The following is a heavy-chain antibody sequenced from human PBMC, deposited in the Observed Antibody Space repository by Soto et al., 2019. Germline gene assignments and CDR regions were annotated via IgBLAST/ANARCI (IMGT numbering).Heavy chain of an antibody. CDR3: ARGAGGYYYMDV. D-gene: IGHD3-10*01. CDR1: GFTFSSYW. CDR2: LYTDGTRT. Sequence: EVQLVESGGGLVQPGGSLRLSCAASGFTFSSYWMHWVRQAPGKGLVWVSRLYTDGTRTSYADSVKGRFTISRDNAKNTLYLQMNSLRAEDTAVYYCARGAGGYYYMDVWGKGTTATVSS. V-gene: IGHV3-74*01. J-gene: IGHJ6*03.